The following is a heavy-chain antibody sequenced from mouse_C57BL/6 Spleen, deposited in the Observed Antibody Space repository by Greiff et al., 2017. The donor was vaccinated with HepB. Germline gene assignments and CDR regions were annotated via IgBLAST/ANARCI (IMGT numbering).Heavy chain of an antibody. CDR2: IHPNSGST. CDR1: GYTFTSYW. J-gene: IGHJ4*01. CDR3: ARPTAQAYAMDY. Sequence: QVQLQQSGAELVKPGASVKLSCKASGYTFTSYWMHWVKQRPGQGLEWIGMIHPNSGSTNYNEKFKSKATLTVDKSSSTAYMQLSSLTSEDSAVYYCARPTAQAYAMDYWGQGTSVTVSS. D-gene: IGHD3-2*02. V-gene: IGHV1-64*01.